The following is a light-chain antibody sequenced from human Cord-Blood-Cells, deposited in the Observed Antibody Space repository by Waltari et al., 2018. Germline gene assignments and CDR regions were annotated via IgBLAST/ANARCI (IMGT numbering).Light chain of an antibody. Sequence: QSALTQPRSESWPPGQSVTISCPGTSSDVGGYNYVSWYQQHPGKAPKLMIYDVSKWPPGVPDRFSGSKSGNTASLTISGLQAEDEADYYCCSYAGSYTYVFGTGTKVTVL. CDR3: CSYAGSYTYV. CDR2: DVS. V-gene: IGLV2-11*01. CDR1: SSDVGGYNY. J-gene: IGLJ1*01.